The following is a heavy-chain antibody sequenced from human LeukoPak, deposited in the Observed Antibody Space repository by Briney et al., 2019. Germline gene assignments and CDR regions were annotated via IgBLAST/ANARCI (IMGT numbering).Heavy chain of an antibody. CDR3: ARGLYWFDP. J-gene: IGHJ5*02. Sequence: GGSLRLSCAASGFTFSNYAMHWVRQAPGKGLEWVALISYDGSHKYYADSVRGRFTISRDNSKNTLNLQINSLRAEDTAVYYCARGLYWFDPWGQGTLVTVSS. CDR2: ISYDGSHK. CDR1: GFTFSNYA. V-gene: IGHV3-30*04.